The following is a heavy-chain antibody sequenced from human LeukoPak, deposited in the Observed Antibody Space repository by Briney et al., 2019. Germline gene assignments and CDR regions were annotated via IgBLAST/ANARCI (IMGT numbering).Heavy chain of an antibody. D-gene: IGHD4-17*01. Sequence: PGRSLRLSCAASGFTLSSSGMHWVRQAPGKGLEWVAVIWYDGSTKYYADSVKGRFTISRDTSKNTLYLQMNSLRAEDTAVYYCARASFYGAFDYWGQGTLVTVSS. CDR3: ARASFYGAFDY. CDR1: GFTLSSSG. V-gene: IGHV3-33*01. CDR2: IWYDGSTK. J-gene: IGHJ4*02.